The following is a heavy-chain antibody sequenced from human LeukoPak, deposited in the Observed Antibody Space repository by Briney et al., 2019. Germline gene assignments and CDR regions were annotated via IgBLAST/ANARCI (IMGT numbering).Heavy chain of an antibody. CDR1: GYTFTSCG. CDR3: ARSGYYDSSGYRFDI. Sequence: GASVKVSCKASGYTFTSCGISWVRQAPGQGLEWMGWISAYNGNTNYAQKLQGRVTMTTDTSTSTAYMELRSLRSDDTAVYYCARSGYYDSSGYRFDIWGQGTMVTVSS. D-gene: IGHD3-22*01. CDR2: ISAYNGNT. V-gene: IGHV1-18*01. J-gene: IGHJ3*02.